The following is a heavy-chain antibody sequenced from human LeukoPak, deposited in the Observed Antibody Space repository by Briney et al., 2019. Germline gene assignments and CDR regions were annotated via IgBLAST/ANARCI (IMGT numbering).Heavy chain of an antibody. CDR3: ARHKVDKYSSPSRYFDY. CDR2: IYYSGST. J-gene: IGHJ4*02. D-gene: IGHD6-6*01. CDR1: GGSISSSSYY. Sequence: PSETLSLTCTVSGGSISSSSYYWGWIRQPPGKGLEWIGSIYYSGSTYYNPSLKSRVTISVDTSKNQFSLKLSSVTAADTAVYYCARHKVDKYSSPSRYFDYWGQGTLVTVSS. V-gene: IGHV4-39*01.